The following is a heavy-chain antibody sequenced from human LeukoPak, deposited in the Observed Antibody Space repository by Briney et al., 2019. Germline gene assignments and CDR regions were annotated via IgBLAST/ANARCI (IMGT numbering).Heavy chain of an antibody. V-gene: IGHV3-30*18. CDR2: ISYDGSNK. CDR1: GFTFSSYG. J-gene: IGHJ4*02. Sequence: PGGSLRLSCAASGFTFSSYGMHWVRQAPGKGLEWVAVISYDGSNKYYADSVKGRFTTSRDNSKNTLYLQMNSLRAEDTAVYYCAKDGIAVAGIHYYFDYWGQGTLVTVSS. D-gene: IGHD6-19*01. CDR3: AKDGIAVAGIHYYFDY.